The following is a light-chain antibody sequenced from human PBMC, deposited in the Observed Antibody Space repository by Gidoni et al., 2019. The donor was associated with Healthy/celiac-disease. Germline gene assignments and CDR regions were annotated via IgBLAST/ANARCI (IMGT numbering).Light chain of an antibody. V-gene: IGKV3-15*01. CDR3: QQYNNWPSWT. J-gene: IGKJ1*01. CDR2: GAS. CDR1: QSVSSN. Sequence: DIVLTQSPATLSVTPGERATLSCRASQSVSSNLAWYQQKPGQAPRLLIYGASTRATGIPARLSGSGSGTEFTLTISSLQSEDLAVYYCQQYNNWPSWTFGRGTKVEIK.